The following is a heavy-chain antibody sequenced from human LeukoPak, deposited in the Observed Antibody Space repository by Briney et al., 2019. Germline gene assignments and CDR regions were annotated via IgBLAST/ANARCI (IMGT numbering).Heavy chain of an antibody. CDR2: IFHSGDT. CDR1: GGSISSYY. Sequence: SGTLSLTCTVSGGSISSYYWSWIRQPPGKGLEWIGYIFHSGDTNYNPSLKSRVTISADTSKNQFSLRLSSVTAADTAVYYCARGGNSGIWAYYVDYWGQGTLVTVSS. D-gene: IGHD3-10*01. CDR3: ARGGNSGIWAYYVDY. V-gene: IGHV4-59*01. J-gene: IGHJ4*02.